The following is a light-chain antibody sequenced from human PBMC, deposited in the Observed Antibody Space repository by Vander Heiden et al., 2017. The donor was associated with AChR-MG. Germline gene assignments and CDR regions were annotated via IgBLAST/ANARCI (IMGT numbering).Light chain of an antibody. CDR2: KAS. Sequence: DIQMTQSPSTLSASVGDRVTITCRASQSISSWLAWYQQKPGKAPKLLIYKASSLESGVPSRFSGSGSGTEFTLTISSLQPDDFATYYCHGSTFGGGTKVEIK. V-gene: IGKV1-5*03. J-gene: IGKJ4*01. CDR3: HGST. CDR1: QSISSW.